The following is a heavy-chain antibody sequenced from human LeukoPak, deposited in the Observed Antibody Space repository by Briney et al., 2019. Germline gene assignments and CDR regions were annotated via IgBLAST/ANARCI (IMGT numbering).Heavy chain of an antibody. D-gene: IGHD5-18*01. CDR3: ARDSGYSFDY. CDR1: GGSISNSSSY. CDR2: IYYSGST. V-gene: IGHV4-61*01. J-gene: IGHJ4*02. Sequence: SETLSLTCTVSGGSISNSSSYWGWIRQPPGKGLEWIGYIYYSGSTNYNPSLKSRVTISVDTSKNQFSLKLSSVTAADTAVYYCARDSGYSFDYWGQGTLVTVSS.